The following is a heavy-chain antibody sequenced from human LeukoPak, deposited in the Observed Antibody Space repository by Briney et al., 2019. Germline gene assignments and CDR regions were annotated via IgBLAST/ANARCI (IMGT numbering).Heavy chain of an antibody. V-gene: IGHV3-74*01. J-gene: IGHJ4*02. CDR1: GFSFSNYW. Sequence: GGSLRLSCAASGFSFSNYWIHWVRQAPGKGLVWVSRINSDGSSTTYADSVKGRFTISRDNAKNTLYLQMNSLRAEDTAVYYCARGGVGATFDYWGQGTLVTVSS. D-gene: IGHD1-26*01. CDR3: ARGGVGATFDY. CDR2: INSDGSST.